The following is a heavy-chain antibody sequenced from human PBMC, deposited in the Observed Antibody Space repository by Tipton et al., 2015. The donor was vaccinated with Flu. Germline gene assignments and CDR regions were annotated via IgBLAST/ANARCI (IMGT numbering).Heavy chain of an antibody. J-gene: IGHJ4*02. CDR1: GGSFSGYY. V-gene: IGHV4-34*01. CDR2: INHSGST. D-gene: IGHD6-6*01. Sequence: TLSLTCAVYGGSFSGYYWSWIRQPPGKGLEWIGEINHSGSTNYNPSLKSRVTISVDTSKNQFSLKLSSVTAADTAVYYCARGRIKGGSSPFDYWGQGTLVPVSS. CDR3: ARGRIKGGSSPFDY.